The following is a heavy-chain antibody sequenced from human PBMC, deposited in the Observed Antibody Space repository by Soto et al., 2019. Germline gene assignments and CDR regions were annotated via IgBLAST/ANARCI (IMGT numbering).Heavy chain of an antibody. D-gene: IGHD2-15*01. CDR3: ARGYCSGGSCYPAFYFDY. Sequence: SETLSLTCAVSGGSISSGGFSWNWIRQPPGKGLEWIGYMYHSGNTYYNPSLKSRVTISIDRSKNQFSLKLSSVTAADTAVYYCARGYCSGGSCYPAFYFDYWGQGTLVTVSS. CDR1: GGSISSGGFS. CDR2: MYHSGNT. V-gene: IGHV4-30-2*01. J-gene: IGHJ4*02.